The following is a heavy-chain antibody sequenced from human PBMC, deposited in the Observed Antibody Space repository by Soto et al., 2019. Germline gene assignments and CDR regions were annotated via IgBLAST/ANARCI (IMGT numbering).Heavy chain of an antibody. CDR1: GYTFTKYW. D-gene: IGHD3-10*01. J-gene: IGHJ4*02. CDR2: IFPDDSDI. CDR3: AKLPPRAQSLVRYYFDY. Sequence: PGESLKISCQASGYTFTKYWVGWLRQMPGKGLEWMGIIFPDDSDIKYSTSFQGQVIISADRSITTAYLQMSSLKASDTAIYYCAKLPPRAQSLVRYYFDYWGQGTLVTVSS. V-gene: IGHV5-51*01.